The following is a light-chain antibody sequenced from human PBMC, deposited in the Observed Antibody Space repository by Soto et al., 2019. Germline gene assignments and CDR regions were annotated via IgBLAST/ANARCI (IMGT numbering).Light chain of an antibody. CDR3: QQCAHSPLT. V-gene: IGKV3-20*01. Sequence: EIVLTQSPGTLSLSPGESATLSCRASQTVTNDYLAWYQQKPGQAPRLLIYDAIYRATGIPDRFSGSGSGTDFTLTISRLEPEDFAVYYCQQCAHSPLTFGQGTKVEI. J-gene: IGKJ1*01. CDR2: DAI. CDR1: QTVTNDY.